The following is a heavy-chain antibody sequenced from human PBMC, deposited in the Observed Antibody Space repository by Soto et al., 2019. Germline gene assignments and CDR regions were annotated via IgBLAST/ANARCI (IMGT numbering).Heavy chain of an antibody. CDR3: ARHVGVNDILTESGWFDP. V-gene: IGHV4-59*08. D-gene: IGHD3-9*01. J-gene: IGHJ5*02. Sequence: SETLSLTCTVSGGSISSYYWSWIRQPPGKGLEWIGYIYYSGSTNYNPSLKSRVTISVDTSKNQFSLKLSSVTAADTAVYYCARHVGVNDILTESGWFDPWGQGTLVTISS. CDR2: IYYSGST. CDR1: GGSISSYY.